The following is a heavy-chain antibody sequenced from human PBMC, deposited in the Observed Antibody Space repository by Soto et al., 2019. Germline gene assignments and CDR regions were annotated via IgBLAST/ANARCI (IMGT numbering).Heavy chain of an antibody. V-gene: IGHV4-59*12. Sequence: PSETLSLTCTVSGGSISSYYWSWIRQPPGKGLEWIGYIYYSGSTNYNPSLKSRVTISVDTSKNQFSLKLSSVTAADTAVYYCATEGSGGSELDYWGQGTLVTVS. J-gene: IGHJ4*02. CDR2: IYYSGST. D-gene: IGHD2-15*01. CDR1: GGSISSYY. CDR3: ATEGSGGSELDY.